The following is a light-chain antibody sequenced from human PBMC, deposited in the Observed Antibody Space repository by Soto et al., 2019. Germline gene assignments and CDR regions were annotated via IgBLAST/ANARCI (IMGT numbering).Light chain of an antibody. J-gene: IGKJ5*01. V-gene: IGKV3-20*01. CDR2: DAS. CDR1: QSIRNF. CDR3: QQYGSSPKYT. Sequence: EIVLTQSPGTLSLSPGERATLSCRASQSIRNFLAWYQQKPGQAPRLLIYDASNRASGIPPRFSGSGSGTDFTLAISGLEPEDLAVYYCQQYGSSPKYTFGQGTRLEIK.